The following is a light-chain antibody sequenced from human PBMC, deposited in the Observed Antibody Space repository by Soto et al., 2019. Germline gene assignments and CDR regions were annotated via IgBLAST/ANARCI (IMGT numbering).Light chain of an antibody. J-gene: IGKJ3*01. V-gene: IGKV3-20*01. CDR3: QQYGALPVT. CDR1: QSVRGNS. Sequence: EVVLTQSPATLSLSPGEGATLSCRASQSVRGNSLAWYQQKPGQAPRLLIYSVSSRATGIPDRFSGSGSGTDFTLTISRLEPEDFAVYYCQQYGALPVTFGPGITVDIK. CDR2: SVS.